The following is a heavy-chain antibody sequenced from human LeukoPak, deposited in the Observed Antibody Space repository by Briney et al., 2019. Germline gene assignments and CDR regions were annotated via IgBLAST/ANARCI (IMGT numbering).Heavy chain of an antibody. CDR3: TRDGGATELYAFNI. CDR1: GFTFGDYA. V-gene: IGHV3-49*04. J-gene: IGHJ3*02. Sequence: GRSLRLSCRASGFTFGDYAMSWVRQAPRKGLEWVDFIRSRTYGATTEYAASVKGRFTISRDDSKSFAYLQMNSLKSEDTAVYYCTRDGGATELYAFNIWGQGTIVTVSS. CDR2: IRSRTYGATT. D-gene: IGHD1-26*01.